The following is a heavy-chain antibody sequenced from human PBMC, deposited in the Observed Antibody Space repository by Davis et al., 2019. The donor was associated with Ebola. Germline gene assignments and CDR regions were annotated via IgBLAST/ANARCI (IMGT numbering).Heavy chain of an antibody. Sequence: ASVKVSCKASGGTFSSYAISWVRQAPGQGLEWMGWINPHNGNTNYAQNVQGRVTMTTDTSTSTAYMEVGSLKSDDTAVYYCARAAAIAVAGTGNDYWGQGTLVTVSS. J-gene: IGHJ4*02. V-gene: IGHV1-18*01. CDR2: INPHNGNT. CDR1: GGTFSSYA. CDR3: ARAAAIAVAGTGNDY. D-gene: IGHD6-19*01.